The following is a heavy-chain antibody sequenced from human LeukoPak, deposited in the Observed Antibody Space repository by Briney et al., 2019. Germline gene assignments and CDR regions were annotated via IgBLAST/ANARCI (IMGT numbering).Heavy chain of an antibody. D-gene: IGHD2-2*01. V-gene: IGHV4-39*01. CDR1: GGSISSSSYY. J-gene: IGHJ5*02. Sequence: PSETLSLTCTVSGGSISSSSYYWGWIRQPPGKGLEWIGSIYYSGSTYYNPSLKSRVTISVDTSKNQFSLKLSSVTAADTAVYYCARGDIVVVPAAIAGPRGWGWFDPWGQGTLVTVSS. CDR3: ARGDIVVVPAAIAGPRGWGWFDP. CDR2: IYYSGST.